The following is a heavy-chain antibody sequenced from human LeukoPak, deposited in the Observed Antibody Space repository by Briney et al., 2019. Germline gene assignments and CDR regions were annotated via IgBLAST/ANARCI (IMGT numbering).Heavy chain of an antibody. V-gene: IGHV3-23*01. CDR3: AKGPSSPIVLMAYYFDY. CDR1: GFTFSSYA. D-gene: IGHD2-8*01. J-gene: IGHJ4*02. CDR2: ISGSGGST. Sequence: PGGSLRLSCAASGFTFSSYAMSWVRQAPGKGLEWVSAISGSGGSTYYADSVKDRFTISRDNSKNTLYLQMNSLRAEDTAVYYCAKGPSSPIVLMAYYFDYWGQGTLVTVSS.